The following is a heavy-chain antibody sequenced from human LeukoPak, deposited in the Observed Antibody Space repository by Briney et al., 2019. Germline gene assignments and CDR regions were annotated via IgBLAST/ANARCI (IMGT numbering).Heavy chain of an antibody. CDR1: GFTSSNYL. V-gene: IGHV3-48*01. Sequence: PGGSLRLSCVGSGFTSSNYLMNWVRRAPGKGLEWVSFISSTGGTIYYADAVKGRFTVSRDNAKNSLLLQMNSLRAEDTALYYCARGYSRAAFDIWGQGTMVTVSS. CDR2: ISSTGGTI. D-gene: IGHD2-15*01. CDR3: ARGYSRAAFDI. J-gene: IGHJ3*02.